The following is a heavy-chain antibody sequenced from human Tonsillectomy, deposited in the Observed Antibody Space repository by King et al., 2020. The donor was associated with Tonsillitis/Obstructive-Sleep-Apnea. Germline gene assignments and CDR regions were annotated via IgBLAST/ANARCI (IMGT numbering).Heavy chain of an antibody. V-gene: IGHV4-59*01. CDR2: IYYSGST. D-gene: IGHD3-22*01. CDR1: GGSISSYY. Sequence: LQLQESGPGLVKPSETLSLTCTVSGGSISSYYWSWIRQPPGKGLEWIGYIYYSGSTNYNPSLKSRVTISVDTSKNQISLKLSSVTAADTAVYYCARDGYDSSGYYYYGMDVWGQGTTVTVSS. J-gene: IGHJ6*02. CDR3: ARDGYDSSGYYYYGMDV.